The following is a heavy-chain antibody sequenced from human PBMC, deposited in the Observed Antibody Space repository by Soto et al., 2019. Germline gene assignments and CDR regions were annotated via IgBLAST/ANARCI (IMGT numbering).Heavy chain of an antibody. D-gene: IGHD1-1*01. CDR1: GGFVTSGSYY. J-gene: IGHJ3*02. V-gene: IGHV4-34*01. CDR3: ARVERGTATTVVDAFDI. CDR2: MSHSGGT. Sequence: SETLSLTCAVYGGFVTSGSYYWSWIRQPPGKGQEWIGEMSHSGGTHFNPSLKSRVTISVDTSKNQFTLKMSSVTAADTALYYCARVERGTATTVVDAFDIWGPGTMVTVSS.